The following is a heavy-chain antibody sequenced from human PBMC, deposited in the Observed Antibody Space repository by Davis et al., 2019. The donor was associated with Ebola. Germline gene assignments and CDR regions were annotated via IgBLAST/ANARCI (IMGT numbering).Heavy chain of an antibody. Sequence: PGGSLRLSCTVSGASVSSRDYYWAWIRQPPGKGLEWIGTVYYTGNTYYNPSLMSRVTVSVDTSKNHFSLWLTSMTAADTAVYYCARLLYYFDSSGDYSYWGQGTLVTVS. D-gene: IGHD3-22*01. CDR3: ARLLYYFDSSGDYSY. CDR2: VYYTGNT. CDR1: GASVSSRDYY. J-gene: IGHJ4*02. V-gene: IGHV4-39*02.